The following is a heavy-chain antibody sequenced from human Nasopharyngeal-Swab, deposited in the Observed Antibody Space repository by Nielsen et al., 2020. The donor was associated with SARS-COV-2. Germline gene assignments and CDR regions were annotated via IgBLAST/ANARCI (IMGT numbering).Heavy chain of an antibody. CDR2: ISSSSSTI. D-gene: IGHD3-10*01. CDR3: ARGASDYGSGSYFAEDYYYYGMDV. Sequence: GESLKISCAASGFSFNTYAMHWVRQAPGKGLEWVSYISSSSSTIYYADSVKGRFTISRDNAKNSLYLQMNSLRAEDTAVYYCARGASDYGSGSYFAEDYYYYGMDVWGQGTTVTVSS. J-gene: IGHJ6*02. V-gene: IGHV3-48*01. CDR1: GFSFNTYA.